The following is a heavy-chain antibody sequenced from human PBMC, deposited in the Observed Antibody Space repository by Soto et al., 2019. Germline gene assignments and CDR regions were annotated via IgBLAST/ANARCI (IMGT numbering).Heavy chain of an antibody. CDR1: GFTFSSYA. CDR3: ARAQRGDFDWLLYYFDY. J-gene: IGHJ4*02. Sequence: GGSLRLSCAASGFTFSSYAMHWVRQAPGKGLEWVAVISYDGSNKYYADSVKGRFTISRDNSKNTLYLQMNSLRAEDTAVYYCARAQRGDFDWLLYYFDYWGQGTLVTVSS. V-gene: IGHV3-30-3*01. CDR2: ISYDGSNK. D-gene: IGHD3-9*01.